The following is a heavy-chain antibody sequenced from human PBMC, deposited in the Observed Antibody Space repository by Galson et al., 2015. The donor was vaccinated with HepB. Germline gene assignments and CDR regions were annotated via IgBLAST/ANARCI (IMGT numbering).Heavy chain of an antibody. D-gene: IGHD6-13*01. CDR3: AKDLYSSSPLSLFDY. J-gene: IGHJ4*02. CDR1: GFTFSSYG. CDR2: ISYDGSNK. V-gene: IGHV3-30*18. Sequence: SLRLSCAASGFTFSSYGMHWVRQAPGKGLEWVAVISYDGSNKYYADSVKGRFTISRDNSKNTLYLQMNSLRAEDTAVYYCAKDLYSSSPLSLFDYWGQGTLVTVSS.